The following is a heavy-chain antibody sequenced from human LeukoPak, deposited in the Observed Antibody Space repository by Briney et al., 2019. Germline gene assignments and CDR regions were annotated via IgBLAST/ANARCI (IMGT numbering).Heavy chain of an antibody. CDR3: ARAIVNTAMVMDY. J-gene: IGHJ4*02. CDR2: VDPEDGET. CDR1: GYTFTDYY. V-gene: IGHV1-69-2*01. D-gene: IGHD5-18*01. Sequence: GATVKISCKASGYTFTDYYMHWVQQAPGKGLEWMGRVDPEDGETIYAEKFQGRVTMTTDTSTSTAYMELRSLRSDDTAVYYCARAIVNTAMVMDYWGQGTLVTVSS.